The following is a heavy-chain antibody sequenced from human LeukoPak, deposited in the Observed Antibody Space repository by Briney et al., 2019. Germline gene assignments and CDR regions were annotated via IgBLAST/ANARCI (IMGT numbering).Heavy chain of an antibody. J-gene: IGHJ4*02. Sequence: SQTLSLTCAISGDSVSSNSAAWNWIRQSPSRGLEWLGRTYYRSKWNKNYAASVKSRITINPDTSKNQLSLQLNSATPEDTAVYYCARGYMGTTDYWGQGTLVIVSS. V-gene: IGHV6-1*01. CDR3: ARGYMGTTDY. CDR1: GDSVSSNSAA. CDR2: TYYRSKWNK. D-gene: IGHD1-7*01.